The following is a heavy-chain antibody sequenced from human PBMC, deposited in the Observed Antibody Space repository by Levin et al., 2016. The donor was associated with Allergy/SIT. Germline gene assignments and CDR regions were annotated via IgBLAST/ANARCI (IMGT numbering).Heavy chain of an antibody. CDR1: GGSISSYH. CDR3: ARSAGNWNDDGFDP. CDR2: IYHSGNT. V-gene: IGHV4-59*01. Sequence: SETLSLTCTVSGGSISSYHWSWVRQPPGKGLEWIGNIYHSGNTNYNPSLKSRVTISVDTSNNQFSLKLSSVTAADTAVYYCARSAGNWNDDGFDPWGQGTLVTVSS. J-gene: IGHJ5*02. D-gene: IGHD1-1*01.